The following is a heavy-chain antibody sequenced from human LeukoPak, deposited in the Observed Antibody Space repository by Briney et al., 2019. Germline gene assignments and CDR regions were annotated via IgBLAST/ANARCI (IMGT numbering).Heavy chain of an antibody. CDR3: ARGDDSSGPDAFVI. CDR2: IYYSGST. Sequence: SETLSLTCTVSGGSISSGGYYWSWIRQHPGKGLEWIGYIYYSGSTYYNPSLKSRVTISVDTSKNQFSLKLSSVTAADTAVYYCARGDDSSGPDAFVIWGQGAMVTVSS. D-gene: IGHD3-22*01. V-gene: IGHV4-31*03. J-gene: IGHJ3*02. CDR1: GGSISSGGYY.